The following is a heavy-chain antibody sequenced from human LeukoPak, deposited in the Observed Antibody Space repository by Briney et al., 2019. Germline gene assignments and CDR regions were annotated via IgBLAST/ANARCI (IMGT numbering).Heavy chain of an antibody. CDR3: AKYSGDSSCYSGFDF. V-gene: IGHV3-23*01. D-gene: IGHD2-15*01. CDR2: ISGSGGNT. Sequence: GGSLRLSCAASGFTFSSYVMSWVRQAPGKGLEWVSAISGSGGNTYYADSMKGRLTISRDNSKNTLYLQMNSLRDADTAVYYCAKYSGDSSCYSGFDFWGQGTLVTVSS. CDR1: GFTFSSYV. J-gene: IGHJ4*02.